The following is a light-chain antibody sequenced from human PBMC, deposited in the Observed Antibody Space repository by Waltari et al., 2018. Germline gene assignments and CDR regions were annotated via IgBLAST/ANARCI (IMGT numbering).Light chain of an antibody. CDR3: QQYGTSSALT. CDR2: GAS. CDR1: QSVLSNY. Sequence: ELVLTQSPGTLSLSLGDTATLSCRASQSVLSNYLAWYQQKPGQAPSLLIYGASSRATGIPDRFSGSGSGTDFTLSISRLEPEDFAVYYCQQYGTSSALTFGGGTKLEIK. J-gene: IGKJ4*01. V-gene: IGKV3-20*01.